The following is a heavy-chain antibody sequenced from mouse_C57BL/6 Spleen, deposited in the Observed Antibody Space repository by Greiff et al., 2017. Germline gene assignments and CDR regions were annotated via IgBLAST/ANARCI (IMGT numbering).Heavy chain of an antibody. CDR3: TTPTVVATRGFAY. CDR1: GFNIKDDY. CDR2: IDPENGDT. Sequence: VQLQQSGAELVRPGASVKLSCTASGFNIKDDYMHWVKQRPEQGLEWIGWIDPENGDTEYASKLQGKATITADTSSNTAYLQLSSLTSEDTAVYYCTTPTVVATRGFAYWGQGTLVTVSA. V-gene: IGHV14-4*01. J-gene: IGHJ3*01. D-gene: IGHD1-1*01.